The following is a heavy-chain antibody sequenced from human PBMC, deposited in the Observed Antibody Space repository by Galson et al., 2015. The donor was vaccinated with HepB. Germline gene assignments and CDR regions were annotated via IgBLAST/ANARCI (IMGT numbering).Heavy chain of an antibody. CDR2: ISYDGSNK. CDR1: GFTLSNYG. Sequence: SLRLSCAASGFTLSNYGMHWVRPAPGKGLEWVAVISYDGSNKYYADSVKGRFTISRDNSKNTRYLQMNSLRAEDTALYYCAKDPYLYSVLAGTMAGFDYWCQGTLVTVSS. D-gene: IGHD6-19*01. J-gene: IGHJ4*02. V-gene: IGHV3-30*18. CDR3: AKDPYLYSVLAGTMAGFDY.